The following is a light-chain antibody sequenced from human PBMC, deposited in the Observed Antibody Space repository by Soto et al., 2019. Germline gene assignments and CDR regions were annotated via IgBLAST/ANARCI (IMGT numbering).Light chain of an antibody. Sequence: EIVLTHSPGTLSLSPGERATLSCRASQSVGSNLLAWYQEKPGQAPRLLIYGASSRATGIPDRFSGSGSGTDFTLTISRLEPEDFAVYFCRQYGRSLGSDFGGGTKVDIK. CDR3: RQYGRSLGSD. J-gene: IGKJ4*01. CDR1: QSVGSNL. CDR2: GAS. V-gene: IGKV3-20*01.